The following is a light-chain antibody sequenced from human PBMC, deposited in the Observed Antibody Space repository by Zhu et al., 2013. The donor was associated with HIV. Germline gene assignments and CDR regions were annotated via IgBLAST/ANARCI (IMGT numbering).Light chain of an antibody. CDR1: NSNIGNNY. V-gene: IGLV1-47*01. CDR2: RDD. CDR3: QSYDSTLSGSGV. Sequence: QSVLTQPPSASGTPGQRVTISCSGSNSNIGNNYVYWFQHLPGTTPKLLVDRDDQRPSGVPDRFSGSKSGTSASLAITGLQADDEADYYCQSYDSTLSGSGVFGGGTKLTVL. J-gene: IGLJ2*01.